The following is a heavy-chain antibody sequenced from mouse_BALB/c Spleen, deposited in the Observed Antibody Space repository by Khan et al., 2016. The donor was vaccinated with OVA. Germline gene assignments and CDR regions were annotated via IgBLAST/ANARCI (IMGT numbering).Heavy chain of an antibody. Sequence: VQLQQSGTVLARPGASVKMSCTASGYRFTSYWMHWVKQRPGQGLEGSGAIYPGNSDAKYSQKFKGKAKLTAVTSASTAYMELSSLTNEDSAVYYCTGFHDRPGYVVANWGQGTSVTVTS. J-gene: IGHJ4*01. V-gene: IGHV1-5*01. CDR1: GYRFTSYW. CDR2: IYPGNSDA. CDR3: TGFHDRPGYVVAN. D-gene: IGHD2-10*02.